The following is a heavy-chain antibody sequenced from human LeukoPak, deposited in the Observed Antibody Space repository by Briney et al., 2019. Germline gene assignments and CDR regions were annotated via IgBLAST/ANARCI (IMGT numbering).Heavy chain of an antibody. D-gene: IGHD7-27*01. V-gene: IGHV3-30-3*01. CDR2: ISYDGSNK. CDR1: GFTFSSYA. CDR3: ARDGPLTGDRPPIDAFDI. Sequence: GGSLRLSCAASGFTFSSYAMHWVRQAPGKGLEWVAVISYDGSNKYYADSVKGRFTVSRDNSKNTLYLQMNSLRAEDTAVYYCARDGPLTGDRPPIDAFDIWDQGTMVTVSS. J-gene: IGHJ3*02.